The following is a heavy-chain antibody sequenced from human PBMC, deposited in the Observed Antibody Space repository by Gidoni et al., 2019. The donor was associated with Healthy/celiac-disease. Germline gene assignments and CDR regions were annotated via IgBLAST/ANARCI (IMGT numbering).Heavy chain of an antibody. D-gene: IGHD4-17*01. J-gene: IGHJ4*02. V-gene: IGHV1-18*04. CDR2: ISAYNGNT. CDR1: GYTFTSYG. Sequence: QVQLVQSGAEVKKPGASVKVSCKASGYTFTSYGIRWVRQAPGQGLEWMGWISAYNGNTNYAQKLQGRVTMTTDTSTSTAYMELRSLRSDDTAVYYCARERAWGTRLRASEKHFDYWGQGTLVTVSS. CDR3: ARERAWGTRLRASEKHFDY.